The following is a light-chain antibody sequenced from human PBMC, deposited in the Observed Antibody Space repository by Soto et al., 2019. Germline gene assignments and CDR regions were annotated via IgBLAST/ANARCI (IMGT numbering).Light chain of an antibody. V-gene: IGLV1-44*01. CDR1: SSNIGSNT. CDR2: FNI. CDR3: AAWDDSLNGYV. Sequence: VLSQPPSASGTPGQRVTISCSGSSSNIGSNTVNWYQQFPGTAPKLLIYFNIQRPSGVPDRFSGSKSGTSASLAISGLQSEDEADYYCAAWDDSLNGYVFGTGTKVTAL. J-gene: IGLJ1*01.